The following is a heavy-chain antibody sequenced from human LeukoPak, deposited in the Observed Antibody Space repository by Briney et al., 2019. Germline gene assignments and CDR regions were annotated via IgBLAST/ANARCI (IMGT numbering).Heavy chain of an antibody. Sequence: GGSLRLSCAASGFTFSSYGMHWVRQAPGKGLEWVAFIRYDGSNKYYADSVTGRFTTSRDNSKNTLYLQMTSPRAEDTAVYYCAKDLSRDCSSTSCLFDYWGKGTLVTVSS. V-gene: IGHV3-30*02. J-gene: IGHJ4*02. CDR2: IRYDGSNK. CDR1: GFTFSSYG. CDR3: AKDLSRDCSSTSCLFDY. D-gene: IGHD2-2*01.